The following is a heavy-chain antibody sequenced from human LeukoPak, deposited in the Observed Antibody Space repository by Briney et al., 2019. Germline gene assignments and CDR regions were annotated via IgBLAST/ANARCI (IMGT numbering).Heavy chain of an antibody. CDR1: GFTFSDYY. V-gene: IGHV3-11*01. J-gene: IGHJ4*02. Sequence: PGGSLRLSCAASGFTFSDYYMSWIRQAPGKGLEWVSYISSSGSTIYYADSVKGRFTISRDNSKNTLYPQMNSLRAEDTAVYYCAKDPPHVSWLFDYWGQGTLVTVSS. CDR2: ISSSGSTI. D-gene: IGHD3-16*01. CDR3: AKDPPHVSWLFDY.